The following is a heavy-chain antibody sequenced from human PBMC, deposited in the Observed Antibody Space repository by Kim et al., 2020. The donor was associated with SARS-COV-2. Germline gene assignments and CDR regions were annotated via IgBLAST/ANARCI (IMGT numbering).Heavy chain of an antibody. CDR1: GFTLSTQP. V-gene: IGHV3-48*02. D-gene: IGHD3-10*01. J-gene: IGHJ4*02. CDR2: ISSSGTTI. CDR3: TGKYFTY. Sequence: GGSLRLSCAASGFTLSTQPMNWVRQAPGKGLEWVSHISSSGTTIHYADSVKGRFTISRDSAQNSLHLRMSSLRDEDTAVYYCTGKYFTYWGRGTLVTVSS.